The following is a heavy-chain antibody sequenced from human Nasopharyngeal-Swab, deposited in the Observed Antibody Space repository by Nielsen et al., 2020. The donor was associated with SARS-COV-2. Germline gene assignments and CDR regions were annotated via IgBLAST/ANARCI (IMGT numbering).Heavy chain of an antibody. CDR1: GGSISSSSYY. CDR2: IYYSGST. Sequence: SETLSLTCTVSGGSISSSSYYWGWIRQPPGKGLEWIGSIYYSGSTYYNPSLKSRVTISVDTSKNQFSLKLSSVTAADTAVYYCARHLAVAGDFDYWDQGTLVTVSS. D-gene: IGHD6-19*01. CDR3: ARHLAVAGDFDY. J-gene: IGHJ4*02. V-gene: IGHV4-39*01.